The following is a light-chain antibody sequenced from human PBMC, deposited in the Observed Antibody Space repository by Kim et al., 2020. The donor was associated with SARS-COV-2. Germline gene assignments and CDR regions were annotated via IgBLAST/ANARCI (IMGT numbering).Light chain of an antibody. CDR1: QSINIW. CDR3: QKDDNYTYT. J-gene: IGKJ2*01. Sequence: DIQMTQSPSTLSASVGDRVTITCRASQSINIWLAWYQQKPGKAPKLLIFKASSLESGVPSRFSGSGSGTEFTLTINTLQPDDFASYYRQKDDNYTYTFGAGTKLEI. CDR2: KAS. V-gene: IGKV1-5*03.